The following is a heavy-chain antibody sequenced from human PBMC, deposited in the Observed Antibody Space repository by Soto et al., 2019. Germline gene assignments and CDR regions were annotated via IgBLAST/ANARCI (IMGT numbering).Heavy chain of an antibody. CDR3: ARGRYCLTGRCFPNWFDS. D-gene: IGHD7-27*01. CDR2: IYKSATT. Sequence: SETLSLTCSVSGDSISNLDYFWAWIRQPPGQALEYIGYIYKSATTYYNPSFESRVAISVDTSRSQFSLNVTSVTAADTAVYFCARGRYCLTGRCFPNWFDSWGQGALVTV. V-gene: IGHV4-30-4*01. CDR1: GDSISNLDYF. J-gene: IGHJ5*01.